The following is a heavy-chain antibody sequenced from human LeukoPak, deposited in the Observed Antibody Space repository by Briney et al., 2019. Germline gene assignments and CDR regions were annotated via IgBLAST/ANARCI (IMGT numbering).Heavy chain of an antibody. CDR1: GVSISSGDYY. J-gene: IGHJ4*02. D-gene: IGHD3-3*01. CDR2: IYHSGST. CDR3: ARGKYDFWSGYYPSDY. Sequence: SETLSLTCTVSGVSISSGDYYWSWIRQPPGKGLEWIGYIYHSGSTYYNPSLKSRVTISVDRSKNQFSLKLSSVTAADTAVYYCARGKYDFWSGYYPSDYWGQGTLVTVSS. V-gene: IGHV4-30-4*08.